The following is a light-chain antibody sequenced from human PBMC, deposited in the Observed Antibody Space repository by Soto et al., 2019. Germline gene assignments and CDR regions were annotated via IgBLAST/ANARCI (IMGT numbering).Light chain of an antibody. CDR1: QDISNR. V-gene: IGKV1-17*03. CDR2: SAS. CDR3: QQHASYPRD. Sequence: DIQMTQSPSALSAAVGERVTITCRASQDISNRLGWFQQRPGKAPKRLIYSASGLETGVPSRFSGTGSGTEFTLSISSLQPEDFATYYCQQHASYPRDFGQGTKVEIK. J-gene: IGKJ1*01.